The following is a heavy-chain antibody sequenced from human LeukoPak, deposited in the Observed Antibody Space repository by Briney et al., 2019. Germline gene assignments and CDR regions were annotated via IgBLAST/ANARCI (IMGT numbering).Heavy chain of an antibody. V-gene: IGHV4-61*02. CDR1: GGSISSGSYY. CDR3: ARDLHYYYMDV. CDR2: IYTSGIT. Sequence: KPSETLSLTCTVSGGSISSGSYYWSWIRQPAGKGLEWIGRIYTSGITNSNPSLKSRVTMSVDTSKNQFSLKLSSVTAADTAVYYCARDLHYYYMDVWGKGTTVTISS. J-gene: IGHJ6*03.